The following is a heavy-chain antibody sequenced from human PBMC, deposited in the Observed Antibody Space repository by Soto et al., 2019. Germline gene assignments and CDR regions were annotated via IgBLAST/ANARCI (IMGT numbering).Heavy chain of an antibody. Sequence: GGSLRLSCAASGFTFSSYGMHWVRQAPGKGLEWVAVISYDGSNKYYADSVKGRFTISRDNSKNTLYLQMNSLRAEDTAVYYCAKDGGAAAFDYWGQGTLVTVYS. CDR1: GFTFSSYG. J-gene: IGHJ4*02. D-gene: IGHD3-16*01. CDR2: ISYDGSNK. CDR3: AKDGGAAAFDY. V-gene: IGHV3-30*18.